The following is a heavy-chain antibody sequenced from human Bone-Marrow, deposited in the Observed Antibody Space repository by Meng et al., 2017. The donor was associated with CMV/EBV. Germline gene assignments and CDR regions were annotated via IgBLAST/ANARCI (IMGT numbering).Heavy chain of an antibody. D-gene: IGHD3-9*01. CDR1: GGTFTSYG. Sequence: ASVKVSCKASGGTFTSYGISWVRQAPGQGLEWMGWISAYNGNTNYAQKLQGRVTMTTDTSTSTAYMELRSLRSDDTAVYYCARDWRRSNAGYSDYWGQGTLVTVSS. V-gene: IGHV1-18*01. CDR2: ISAYNGNT. CDR3: ARDWRRSNAGYSDY. J-gene: IGHJ4*02.